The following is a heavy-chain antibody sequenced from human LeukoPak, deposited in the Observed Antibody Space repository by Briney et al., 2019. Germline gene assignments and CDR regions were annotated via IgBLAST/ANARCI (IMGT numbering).Heavy chain of an antibody. J-gene: IGHJ4*02. CDR1: GFTFSSYS. Sequence: GGSLRLSCAASGFTFSSYSMNWVRPAPGKGLEWVSSISSSSSYIYYADSVKGRFTISRDNAKNSLYLQMDSLRAEDTAVYYCARGKAAAGTPFDYWGQGTLVTVSS. V-gene: IGHV3-21*01. CDR2: ISSSSSYI. CDR3: ARGKAAAGTPFDY. D-gene: IGHD6-13*01.